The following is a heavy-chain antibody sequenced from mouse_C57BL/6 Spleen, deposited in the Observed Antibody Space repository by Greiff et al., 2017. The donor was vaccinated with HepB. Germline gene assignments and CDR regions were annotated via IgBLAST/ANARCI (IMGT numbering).Heavy chain of an antibody. D-gene: IGHD2-2*01. Sequence: QVQLQQSGAELVRPGPSVKVSCKASGYAFTNYLIEWVKQRPGQGLEWIGVINPGSGGTNYNEKFKGKATLTADKSSSTAYMQLSSLTSEDSAVYFCARGGGYDGGDYFDYWGQGTTLTVSS. J-gene: IGHJ2*01. CDR2: INPGSGGT. CDR3: ARGGGYDGGDYFDY. CDR1: GYAFTNYL. V-gene: IGHV1-54*01.